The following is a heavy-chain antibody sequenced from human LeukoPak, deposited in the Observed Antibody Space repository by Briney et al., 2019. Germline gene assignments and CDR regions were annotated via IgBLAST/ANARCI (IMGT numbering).Heavy chain of an antibody. CDR2: IKQDGSEK. CDR3: ICVARSGSYWNILDY. CDR1: RFTFSSYW. D-gene: IGHD3-10*01. J-gene: IGHJ4*02. V-gene: IGHV3-7*01. Sequence: PGGSLRLSCAASRFTFSSYWMSWVRQAPGKGREWVANIKQDGSEKYYVDSVKGRFTISRDNAKNSLYLQMNSLRAEDTAVYYCICVARSGSYWNILDYWGQGTLVTVSS.